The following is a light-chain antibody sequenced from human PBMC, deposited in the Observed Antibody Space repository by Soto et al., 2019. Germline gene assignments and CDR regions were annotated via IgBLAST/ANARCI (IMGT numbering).Light chain of an antibody. CDR2: DAS. Sequence: DIQMTQSPSSLSASVGDRVTITCQASQDISNYLNRYQQKPGKAPKLLIYDASNLGIGVPSRFSGSGSGTDFTFTISSLQPEDIATYYCQQYDNIPIFGQGTKLEIK. CDR3: QQYDNIPI. V-gene: IGKV1-33*01. J-gene: IGKJ2*01. CDR1: QDISNY.